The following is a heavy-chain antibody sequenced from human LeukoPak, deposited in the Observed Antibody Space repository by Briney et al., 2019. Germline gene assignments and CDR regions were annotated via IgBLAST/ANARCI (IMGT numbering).Heavy chain of an antibody. CDR2: IYPGDSDT. CDR1: GYSFTSYW. V-gene: IGHV5-51*01. Sequence: GESLRISCKGSGYSFTSYWIGWVRQMPGKGLERMGIIYPGDSDTRYSPSFQGQVTISADKSISTAYLQWSSLKASDTAMYYCARSLARYCSSTSCYRGVWFDPWGQGTLVTVSS. CDR3: ARSLARYCSSTSCYRGVWFDP. J-gene: IGHJ5*02. D-gene: IGHD2-2*01.